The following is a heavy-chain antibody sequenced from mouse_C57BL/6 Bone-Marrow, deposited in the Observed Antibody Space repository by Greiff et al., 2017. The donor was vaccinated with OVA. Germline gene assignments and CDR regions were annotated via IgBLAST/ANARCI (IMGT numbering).Heavy chain of an antibody. J-gene: IGHJ2*01. CDR1: GYTFTDYN. D-gene: IGHD4-1*01. V-gene: IGHV1-18*01. Sequence: VQLQQSGPELVKPGASVKIPCKASGYTFTDYNMAWVKQSHGKSLEWIGDINPNNGGTIYNQKFKGKATLTVDKSSSTAYMELRSLTSEDTAVYDCARSRILGSYFDYWGQGTTLTVSS. CDR3: ARSRILGSYFDY. CDR2: INPNNGGT.